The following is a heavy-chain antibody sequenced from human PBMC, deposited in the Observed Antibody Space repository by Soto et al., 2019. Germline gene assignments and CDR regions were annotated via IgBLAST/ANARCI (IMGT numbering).Heavy chain of an antibody. J-gene: IGHJ6*02. D-gene: IGHD3-16*02. V-gene: IGHV3-73*01. Sequence: QPGGSLRLSCAASGFIFSGSAIHWVRQASGKGLEWVGRIRSRANNFATSSAASVKGRFTFSRDDSKNTAYLQLNTLKPEDTAVYYCARGQGAVIGDYYYHRMDVWGQGTTVTVS. CDR2: IRSRANNFAT. CDR1: GFIFSGSA. CDR3: ARGQGAVIGDYYYHRMDV.